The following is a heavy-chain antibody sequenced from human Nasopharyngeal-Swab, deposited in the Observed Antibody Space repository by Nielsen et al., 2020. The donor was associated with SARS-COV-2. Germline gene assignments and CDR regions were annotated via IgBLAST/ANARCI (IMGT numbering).Heavy chain of an antibody. Sequence: LSLTCAASGFAFDDYAMHWVLQAPGKGLEWVSGISWNSGSIGYADSVKGRFTISRDNPKNTLYLQMNSLRAEDTALYYCAKGTLGFCRGGSGYPLDSWGQGTLVTVSS. CDR1: GFAFDDYA. CDR2: ISWNSGSI. J-gene: IGHJ4*02. CDR3: AKGTLGFCRGGSGYPLDS. D-gene: IGHD2-15*01. V-gene: IGHV3-9*01.